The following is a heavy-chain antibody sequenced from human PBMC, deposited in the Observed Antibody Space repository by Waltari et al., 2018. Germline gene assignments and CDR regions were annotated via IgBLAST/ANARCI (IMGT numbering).Heavy chain of an antibody. D-gene: IGHD3-22*01. CDR3: ARGGDSSWPR. Sequence: VESGGGVIRPGGSLRLPCAASGFTFDDDGMSWVRQGPGKGLEWIAGINWKGDKVAYGDAVRGRFIISRDNAKNLLYLQMNTVGLDDTALYYCARGGDSSWPRWGQGTLVTVSA. V-gene: IGHV3-20*04. J-gene: IGHJ4*02. CDR1: GFTFDDDG. CDR2: INWKGDKV.